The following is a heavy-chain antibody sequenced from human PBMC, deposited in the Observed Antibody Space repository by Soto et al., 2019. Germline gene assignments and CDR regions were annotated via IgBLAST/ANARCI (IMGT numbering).Heavy chain of an antibody. CDR2: IFYSGSA. V-gene: IGHV4-59*01. J-gene: IGHJ4*02. D-gene: IGHD3-10*01. Sequence: PSETLSLTCSVSGGTLNSYYWSWIRQPAGKGLEWIAYIFYSGSANYNPSLKSRVSTSVDTSKNQFSLKLTSVTAADTAVYYCARVADPGYFYDSWGQGTLVTVSS. CDR1: GGTLNSYY. CDR3: ARVADPGYFYDS.